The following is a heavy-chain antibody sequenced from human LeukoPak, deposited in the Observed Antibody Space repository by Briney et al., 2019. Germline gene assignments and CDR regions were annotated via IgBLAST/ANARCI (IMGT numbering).Heavy chain of an antibody. D-gene: IGHD2-15*01. CDR3: ARDYCSGGSCFTLGY. V-gene: IGHV4-34*01. J-gene: IGHJ4*02. Sequence: SEALSLTCAVDGGSFSGYYWSWIRQPPGKGLEWIGEINHSGSTNYNPSLKSRVTISVDTSKNQFSLKLSSVTAADTAVYYCARDYCSGGSCFTLGYWGQGTLVTVSS. CDR1: GGSFSGYY. CDR2: INHSGST.